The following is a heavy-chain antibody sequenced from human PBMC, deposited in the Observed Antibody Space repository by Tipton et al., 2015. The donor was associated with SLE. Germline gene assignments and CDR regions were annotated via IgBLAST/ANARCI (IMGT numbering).Heavy chain of an antibody. CDR2: ISSSGSPI. V-gene: IGHV3-48*04. J-gene: IGHJ4*02. CDR1: GFTFSSYS. D-gene: IGHD2-8*02. Sequence: SLRLSCAASGFTFSSYSMNWVRQAPGKGLEWVSYISSSGSPIYYADSAKGRFTISRDNAKNTLYLQMNSLRAEDTAGYYCARSGISGVDDWGQGTLVTVSS. CDR3: ARSGISGVDD.